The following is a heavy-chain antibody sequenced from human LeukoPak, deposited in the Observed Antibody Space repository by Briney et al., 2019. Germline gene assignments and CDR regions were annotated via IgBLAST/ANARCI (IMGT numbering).Heavy chain of an antibody. J-gene: IGHJ5*02. V-gene: IGHV3-7*01. CDR3: ASRTAELNS. CDR1: GFIFSRFW. CDR2: MNEAGSDK. Sequence: PGGSLRLSCAASGFIFSRFWMSWLRQAPGKGLEWVAHMNEAGSDKYYVDSVKGRFTISRDNAKNSVYLQMNSLRAEDTAVYYCASRTAELNSWGQGALVTVSS. D-gene: IGHD1-26*01.